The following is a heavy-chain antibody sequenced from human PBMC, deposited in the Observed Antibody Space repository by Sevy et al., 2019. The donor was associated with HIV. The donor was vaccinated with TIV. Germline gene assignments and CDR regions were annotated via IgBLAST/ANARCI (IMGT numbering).Heavy chain of an antibody. Sequence: SETLSLTCAVYGGSFSGYYWSWIRQPPGKGLEWIGEINHSGSTNYNPSLKSRVTISVDTSKNQFSLKLSSVTAADTAVYYCARGVGVTPMLIYGMDVWGQGTTVTVSS. CDR1: GGSFSGYY. J-gene: IGHJ6*02. D-gene: IGHD2-2*01. CDR3: ARGVGVTPMLIYGMDV. CDR2: INHSGST. V-gene: IGHV4-34*01.